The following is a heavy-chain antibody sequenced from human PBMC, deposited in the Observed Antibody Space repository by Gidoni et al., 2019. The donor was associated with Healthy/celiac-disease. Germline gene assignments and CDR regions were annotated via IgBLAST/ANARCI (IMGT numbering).Heavy chain of an antibody. CDR2: SIPIFGTA. CDR1: GGTFSSSA. J-gene: IGHJ6*02. CDR3: ARDIRSCTNGVCYTGYYGMDV. Sequence: QVQLVQSGAEVKKPGSSVKVSCKASGGTFSSSAISWVRQAPGQGLEWMGGSIPIFGTANYAQKFQGRVTITADESTSTAYMELSSLRSEDTAVYYCARDIRSCTNGVCYTGYYGMDVWGQGTTVTVSS. V-gene: IGHV1-69*01. D-gene: IGHD2-8*01.